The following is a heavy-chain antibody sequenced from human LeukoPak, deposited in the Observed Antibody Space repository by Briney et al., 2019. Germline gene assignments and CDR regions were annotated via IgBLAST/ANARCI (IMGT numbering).Heavy chain of an antibody. Sequence: PSETLSLTCAVYGGSFSGYYWSWIRQPPGKGLEWIGEINHSGSTNYNPSLKSRVTISVDTSKNQFSLKLSSVTAADTAVYYCARWTLFVSVWGSYRYYYFDYWGQGTLVTVSS. CDR1: GGSFSGYY. CDR2: INHSGST. V-gene: IGHV4-34*01. D-gene: IGHD3-16*02. J-gene: IGHJ4*02. CDR3: ARWTLFVSVWGSYRYYYFDY.